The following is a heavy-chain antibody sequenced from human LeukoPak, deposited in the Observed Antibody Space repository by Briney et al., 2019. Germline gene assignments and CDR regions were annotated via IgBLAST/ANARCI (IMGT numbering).Heavy chain of an antibody. J-gene: IGHJ6*03. CDR2: IWYDGSNK. D-gene: IGHD3-3*01. CDR1: GFTFSSYG. Sequence: GGSLRLSCAASGFTFSSYGMHWVRQAPGKGLEWVAVIWYDGSNKYYEDSVKGRFTISRDNSKNTLYLQMNSLRADDTAVYYCAKGPSYNFWRGYPYYYYYYYMDVWGKGTTVTVSS. CDR3: AKGPSYNFWRGYPYYYYYYYMDV. V-gene: IGHV3-33*06.